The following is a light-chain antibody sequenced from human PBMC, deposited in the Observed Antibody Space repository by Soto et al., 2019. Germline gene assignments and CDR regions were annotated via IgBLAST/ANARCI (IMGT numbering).Light chain of an antibody. CDR1: SSDVGGYNY. CDR2: DVN. V-gene: IGLV2-11*01. Sequence: QSALTQPRSVSGSPGQSVTISCTGTSSDVGGYNYVSWYQQHPGKAPKHIIYDVNKRPSGVPGRLSASKSGNTASLTISGLQAEDEADYYCQSYDSSLSGSVFGGGTKLTVL. J-gene: IGLJ2*01. CDR3: QSYDSSLSGSV.